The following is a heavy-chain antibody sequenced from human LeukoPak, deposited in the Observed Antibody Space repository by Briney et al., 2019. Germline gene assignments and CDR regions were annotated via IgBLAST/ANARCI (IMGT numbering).Heavy chain of an antibody. CDR3: AKDGGYYYGSEYFQH. D-gene: IGHD3-22*01. V-gene: IGHV3-30*02. CDR2: IRYDGSNK. CDR1: GFTFSSYG. J-gene: IGHJ1*01. Sequence: GGSLRLSCAASGFTFSSYGMHWVRQAPGKGLEWVAFIRYDGSNKYYADSVKGRFTISRDNSKNMLYLQMNSLRAEDTAVYYCAKDGGYYYGSEYFQHWGQGTLVTVSS.